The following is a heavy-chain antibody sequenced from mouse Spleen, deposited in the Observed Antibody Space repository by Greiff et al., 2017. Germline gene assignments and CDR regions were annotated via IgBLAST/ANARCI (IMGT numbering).Heavy chain of an antibody. D-gene: IGHD2-4*01. Sequence: QVQLQQSGAELVKPGASVKLSCKASGYTFTEYTIHWVKQRSGQGLEWIGWFYPGSGSIKYNEKFKDKATLTADKSSSTVYMELSRLTSEDSAVYFCARHEVLYYDYDVTWFAYWGQGTLVTVSA. J-gene: IGHJ3*01. CDR3: ARHEVLYYDYDVTWFAY. CDR2: FYPGSGSI. CDR1: GYTFTEYT. V-gene: IGHV1-62-2*01.